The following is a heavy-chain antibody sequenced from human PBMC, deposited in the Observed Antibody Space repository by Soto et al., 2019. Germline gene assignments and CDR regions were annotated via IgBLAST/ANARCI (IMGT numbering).Heavy chain of an antibody. CDR1: GGTFSSYA. V-gene: IGHV1-69*13. D-gene: IGHD1-1*01. Sequence: VASVKVSCKASGGTFSSYAISWVRQAPGQGLEWMGGIIPIFGTANYAQKFQGRVTITADESTSTAYMELSSLRSEDTAVYYCAREKEPGRFDYWGQGTLVTVSS. J-gene: IGHJ4*02. CDR2: IIPIFGTA. CDR3: AREKEPGRFDY.